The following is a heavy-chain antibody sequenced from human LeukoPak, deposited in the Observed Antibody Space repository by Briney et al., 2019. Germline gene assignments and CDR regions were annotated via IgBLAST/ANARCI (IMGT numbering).Heavy chain of an antibody. CDR1: GFTFSSYA. V-gene: IGHV3-23*01. Sequence: GGSLRLSCAASGFTFSSYAMSWVRQAPGKGLEWVSAISGSGGSTYYADSVKGRFTISRENSKNTLYLQMNSLRAEDTAVYYCGAYDYIWGSYRYRLSDYWGQGTLVTVSS. D-gene: IGHD3-16*02. CDR2: ISGSGGST. J-gene: IGHJ4*02. CDR3: GAYDYIWGSYRYRLSDY.